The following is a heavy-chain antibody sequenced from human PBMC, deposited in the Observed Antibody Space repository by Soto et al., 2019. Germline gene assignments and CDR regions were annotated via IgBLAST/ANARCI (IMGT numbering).Heavy chain of an antibody. CDR2: ISYDGGNK. Sequence: GGSLTLSCAASGFTFGSYGMHWVRQAPGKGLEWVAVISYDGGNKYYADSVRGRFAISRDNSNNMLYLQMNSLRAEDTAVYYCANIRNVVYAHNAYWGQGTLVTVSS. D-gene: IGHD2-8*02. CDR3: ANIRNVVYAHNAY. J-gene: IGHJ4*02. V-gene: IGHV3-30*18. CDR1: GFTFGSYG.